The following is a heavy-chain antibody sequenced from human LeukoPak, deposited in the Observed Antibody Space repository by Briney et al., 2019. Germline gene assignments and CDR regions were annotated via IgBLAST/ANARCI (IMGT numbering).Heavy chain of an antibody. CDR1: GYTLTELS. D-gene: IGHD1-26*01. CDR3: ATAPPAGRDYYYGMDV. CDR2: FDPEDGET. J-gene: IGHJ6*02. V-gene: IGHV1-24*01. Sequence: ASVKVSCKVSGYTLTELSMHWVRQAPGKGLEWMGGFDPEDGETIYAQKFQGRVTMTEDTSTDTAYMELSSLRSEDTAVYYCATAPPAGRDYYYGMDVWGQGTTVTVSS.